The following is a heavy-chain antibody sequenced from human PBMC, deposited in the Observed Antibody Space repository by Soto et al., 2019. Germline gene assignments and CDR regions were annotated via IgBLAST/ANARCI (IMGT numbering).Heavy chain of an antibody. D-gene: IGHD2-15*01. Sequence: ASVKVSCKASGYTFTSYYMHWVRQAPGQGLEWMGIINPSGGSTSYAQKFQGRVTMTRDTSTSTVYMELSSLRSEDTAVYYCARGGKPGYCSGGSCHDAFDVWGQGTMVTVSS. CDR3: ARGGKPGYCSGGSCHDAFDV. CDR2: INPSGGST. V-gene: IGHV1-46*03. CDR1: GYTFTSYY. J-gene: IGHJ3*01.